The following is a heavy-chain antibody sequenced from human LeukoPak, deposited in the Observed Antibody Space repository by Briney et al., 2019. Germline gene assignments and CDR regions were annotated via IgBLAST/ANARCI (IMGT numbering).Heavy chain of an antibody. J-gene: IGHJ5*02. V-gene: IGHV1-18*01. Sequence: ASVKVSCKASGGTFSSYAISWVRQAPGQGLEWMGWISAYNGNTNYAQKLQGRVTMTTDTSTSTAYMELRSLRSDDTAVYYCARRLKWLPGFDPWGQGTLVTVSS. D-gene: IGHD5-12*01. CDR1: GGTFSSYA. CDR2: ISAYNGNT. CDR3: ARRLKWLPGFDP.